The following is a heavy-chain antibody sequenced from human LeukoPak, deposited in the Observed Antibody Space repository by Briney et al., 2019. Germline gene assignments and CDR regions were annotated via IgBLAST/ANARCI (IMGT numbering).Heavy chain of an antibody. V-gene: IGHV1-46*01. CDR3: ARYGHSPFFDY. J-gene: IGHJ4*02. Sequence: ASVKVSCKASGYTFTNYHTNWVRQAPGQGLEWMGIINPSGGSTTNAQKFQGRVIMTRDMSTSTVYMGLSSLRSEDTAVYFCARYGHSPFFDYWGQGTLVIVSS. D-gene: IGHD4-17*01. CDR2: INPSGGST. CDR1: GYTFTNYH.